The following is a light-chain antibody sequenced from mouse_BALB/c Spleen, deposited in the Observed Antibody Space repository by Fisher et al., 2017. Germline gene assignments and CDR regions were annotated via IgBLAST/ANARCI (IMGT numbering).Light chain of an antibody. J-gene: IGKJ5*01. Sequence: IVLIQSPTTMAASPGEKITITCSASSSVSYMYWYQQKPGSSPRLLIYDTSNLASGVPVRFSGSGSGTSYSLTISRMEAEDAATYYCQQWSSYPLTFGAGTKLELK. CDR2: DTS. CDR1: SSVSY. CDR3: QQWSSYPLT. V-gene: IGKV4-55*01.